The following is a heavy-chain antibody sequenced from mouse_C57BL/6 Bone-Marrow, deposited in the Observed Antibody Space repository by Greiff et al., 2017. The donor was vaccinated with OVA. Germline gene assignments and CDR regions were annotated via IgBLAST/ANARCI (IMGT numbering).Heavy chain of an antibody. CDR2: IYPRSGNT. CDR3: ARSSFYYGSSPWFAY. J-gene: IGHJ3*01. Sequence: QVQLKESGAELARPGASVKLSCKASGYTFTSYGISWVKQRTGQGLEWIGEIYPRSGNTYYNEKFKGKATLTADKSSSTAYMELRSLTSEDSAVYFCARSSFYYGSSPWFAYWGQGTLVTVSA. D-gene: IGHD1-1*01. V-gene: IGHV1-81*01. CDR1: GYTFTSYG.